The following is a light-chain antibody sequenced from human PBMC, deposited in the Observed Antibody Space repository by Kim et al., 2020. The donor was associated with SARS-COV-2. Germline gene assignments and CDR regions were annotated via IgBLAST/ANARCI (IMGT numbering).Light chain of an antibody. CDR3: QAWDSSVV. J-gene: IGLJ2*01. CDR1: KLGDKY. Sequence: SYELTQPPSVSVSPGQTASITCSGEKLGDKYACWYQQKPGQSPVLVIYQDSKRPSGIPERFSGSNSGNTATLTISGTQAMDEADYYCQAWDSSVVVGGGT. V-gene: IGLV3-1*01. CDR2: QDS.